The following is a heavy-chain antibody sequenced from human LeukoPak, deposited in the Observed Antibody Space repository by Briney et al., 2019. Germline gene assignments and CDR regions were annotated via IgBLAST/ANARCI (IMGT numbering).Heavy chain of an antibody. Sequence: GGSLRLSCAVTGFAFNMFAIDWVRQAPGKGLEWVSGLSRGGSNTNYADSVKGRFTISRDKSQNSVFLQLNSLRPEDTAVYYCARQQRIRHCSEGVCTEGYYFDYWGQGTLVTVSS. CDR1: GFAFNMFA. V-gene: IGHV3-23*01. CDR2: LSRGGSNT. J-gene: IGHJ4*02. D-gene: IGHD2-15*01. CDR3: ARQQRIRHCSEGVCTEGYYFDY.